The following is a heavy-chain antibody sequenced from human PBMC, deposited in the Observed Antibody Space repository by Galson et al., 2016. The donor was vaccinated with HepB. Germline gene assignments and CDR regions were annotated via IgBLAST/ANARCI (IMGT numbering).Heavy chain of an antibody. CDR3: AFGHSYGWSAFDI. D-gene: IGHD6-19*01. Sequence: SETLSLTCTVSGASINSYYWNWIRQSPGKGLEWIGHIYYSGNINYNPSLKSRVTISLDTSKNQFSLKLSSMTAADTAVYYCAFGHSYGWSAFDIWGQGTLVTVSS. V-gene: IGHV4-59*01. CDR2: IYYSGNI. CDR1: GASINSYY. J-gene: IGHJ3*02.